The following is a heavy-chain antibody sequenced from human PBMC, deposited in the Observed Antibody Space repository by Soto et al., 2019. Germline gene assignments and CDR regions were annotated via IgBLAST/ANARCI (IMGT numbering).Heavy chain of an antibody. CDR3: AIRIFGVEY. V-gene: IGHV3-23*01. CDR1: GFTFSAYA. CDR2: ISGTSPST. D-gene: IGHD3-3*01. Sequence: EVQLLESGGGLVQPGGSLRLSCAASGFTFSAYAMSWVRQAPGKGLEWVSAISGTSPSTYYADSVQGRFTISRDSSRKKVFLEMNTLRGGDKALYFCAIRIFGVEYWGQGTQVTV. J-gene: IGHJ4*02.